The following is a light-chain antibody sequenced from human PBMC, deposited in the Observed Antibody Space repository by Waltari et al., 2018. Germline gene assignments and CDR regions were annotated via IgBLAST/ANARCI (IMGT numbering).Light chain of an antibody. CDR1: QSLSQSDGKTY. V-gene: IGKV2D-29*02. J-gene: IGKJ2*01. Sequence: DIVMTQTPLSLSVTPGQPASISCKSSQSLSQSDGKTYLSWYLQRAGQSPQLLIYEVSDRFSTMPDRFSGSGSGTDFTLKISRVEAEDVGVYYCMQTIYLPVTFGQGTKVEIK. CDR2: EVS. CDR3: MQTIYLPVT.